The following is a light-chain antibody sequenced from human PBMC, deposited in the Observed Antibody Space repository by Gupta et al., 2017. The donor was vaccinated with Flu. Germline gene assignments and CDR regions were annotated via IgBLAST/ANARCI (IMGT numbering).Light chain of an antibody. Sequence: DIVMTQSPDSLAVSLGERATINCKSSQSVLYSSNNKNYLAWYQQKPGQPPKLLIYWASTRESGVPDRFSGSGSGTDFTLTISSLQAEYVAVYYCQQYYSTPQTFGQGTKVEI. CDR2: WAS. CDR1: QSVLYSSNNKNY. V-gene: IGKV4-1*01. CDR3: QQYYSTPQT. J-gene: IGKJ1*01.